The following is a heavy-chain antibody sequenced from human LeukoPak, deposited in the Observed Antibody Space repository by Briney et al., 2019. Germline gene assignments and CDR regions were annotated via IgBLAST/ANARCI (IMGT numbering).Heavy chain of an antibody. Sequence: GASVKVSCKTSGYTFTGYCMHWVRQAPGQGLEWMGWINPNSGDTNYAQKFQGRVTMTRDTSISTAYMELSRLISDDTAVYYCARDPGDSSGYLSQSDYWGQGTLVTVSS. CDR2: INPNSGDT. CDR1: GYTFTGYC. J-gene: IGHJ4*02. CDR3: ARDPGDSSGYLSQSDY. D-gene: IGHD3-22*01. V-gene: IGHV1-2*02.